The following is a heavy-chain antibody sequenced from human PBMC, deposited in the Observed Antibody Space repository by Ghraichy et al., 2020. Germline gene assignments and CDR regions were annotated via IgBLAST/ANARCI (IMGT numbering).Heavy chain of an antibody. CDR3: ARGRGVYDYVWGSYRYSGRAQSDAFDI. V-gene: IGHV1-18*01. Sequence: ASVKVSCKASGYTFTSYGISWVRQAPGQGLEWMGWISAYNGNTNYAQKLQGRVTMTTDTSTSTAYMELRSLRSDDTAVYYCARGRGVYDYVWGSYRYSGRAQSDAFDIWGQGTMVTVSS. J-gene: IGHJ3*02. D-gene: IGHD3-16*02. CDR1: GYTFTSYG. CDR2: ISAYNGNT.